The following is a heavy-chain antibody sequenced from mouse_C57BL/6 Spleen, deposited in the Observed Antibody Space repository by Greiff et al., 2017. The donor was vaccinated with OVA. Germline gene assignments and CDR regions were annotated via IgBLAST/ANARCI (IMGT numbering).Heavy chain of an antibody. CDR1: GYTFTSYW. J-gene: IGHJ2*01. D-gene: IGHD1-1*01. CDR3: ARRSENYGSSPYFDY. Sequence: QVQLQQPGAELVKPGASVKLSCKASGYTFTSYWMHWVKQRPGQGLEWIGMIHPNSGSTNYNEKFKSKATLTVDKSSSTAYMQLSSLTSEDSAVYYCARRSENYGSSPYFDYWGQGTTLTVSS. CDR2: IHPNSGST. V-gene: IGHV1-64*01.